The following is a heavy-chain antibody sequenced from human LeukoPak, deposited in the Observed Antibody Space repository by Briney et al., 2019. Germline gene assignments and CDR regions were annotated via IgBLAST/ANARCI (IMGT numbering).Heavy chain of an antibody. D-gene: IGHD3-10*01. CDR1: GFMFSNYI. V-gene: IGHV3-23*01. Sequence: GGSLRLSCAAAGFMFSNYIMYWVRQAPGKGLEWVSVISTSGGTTDYADSVKGRFTISRDNSKNTLYLQMNNLRAEDTAVYYCAKGGRGTYYSDSWGQGTLVTVSS. CDR2: ISTSGGTT. J-gene: IGHJ4*02. CDR3: AKGGRGTYYSDS.